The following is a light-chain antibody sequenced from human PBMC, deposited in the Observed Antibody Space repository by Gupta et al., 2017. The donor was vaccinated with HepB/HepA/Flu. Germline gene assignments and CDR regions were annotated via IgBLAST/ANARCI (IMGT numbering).Light chain of an antibody. CDR3: CSYAGNRGLT. V-gene: IGLV2-23*02. CDR1: SSDIGTYNL. J-gene: IGLJ2*01. Sequence: QSALTPPASVSGSRGQSITMSCTGTSSDIGTYNLVSWYQQLPGKAPTLILYEVTKRPSGVSERCSGSKSGNKAYLTSAGLQAQDEAPYDCCSYAGNRGLTFGGGTRLTVL. CDR2: EVT.